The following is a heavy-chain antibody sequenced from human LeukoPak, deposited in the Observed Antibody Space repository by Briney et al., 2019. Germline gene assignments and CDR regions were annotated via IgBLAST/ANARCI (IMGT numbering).Heavy chain of an antibody. D-gene: IGHD6-13*01. J-gene: IGHJ4*02. V-gene: IGHV1-46*01. CDR3: ARDFLSGAAAGSN. Sequence: ASVKGSCKASGYTFTSYYMHWVRQAPGQGLEWMGIINPSGGSTSYAQKFQGRVTMTRDTSTSTVYMELISLRSEDTAVYYCARDFLSGAAAGSNWGQGTLVTVSS. CDR1: GYTFTSYY. CDR2: INPSGGST.